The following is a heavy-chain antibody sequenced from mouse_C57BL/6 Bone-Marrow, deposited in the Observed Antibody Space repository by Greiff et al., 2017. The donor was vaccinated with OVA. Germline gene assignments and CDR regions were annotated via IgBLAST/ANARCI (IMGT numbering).Heavy chain of an antibody. Sequence: DVMLVESGGGLVQPGESLKLSCESNEYEFPSHDMSWVRKTPEKRLELVAAINSDGGSTYYPDTMERRFIISRDNTKKTLYLQMSSLRSEDTALYYGARQEVYYGNYYAMDYWGQGTSVTVSS. V-gene: IGHV5-2*01. CDR1: EYEFPSHD. CDR2: INSDGGST. J-gene: IGHJ4*01. D-gene: IGHD2-1*01. CDR3: ARQEVYYGNYYAMDY.